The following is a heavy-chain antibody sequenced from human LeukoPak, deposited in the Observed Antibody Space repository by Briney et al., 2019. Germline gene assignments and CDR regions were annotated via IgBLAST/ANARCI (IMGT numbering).Heavy chain of an antibody. D-gene: IGHD3-10*01. Sequence: GGSLRLSCAASGFTVDSNYLSWVRQAPGKGLEWVSTIYTGGNTYYAASVKGRFTISRDFSKNTVFLHMNSLRAEDTAMYYCARDLSPYYYGSGSRYYGMDVWGQGTTVTVSS. CDR3: ARDLSPYYYGSGSRYYGMDV. J-gene: IGHJ6*02. CDR1: GFTVDSNY. V-gene: IGHV3-53*01. CDR2: IYTGGNT.